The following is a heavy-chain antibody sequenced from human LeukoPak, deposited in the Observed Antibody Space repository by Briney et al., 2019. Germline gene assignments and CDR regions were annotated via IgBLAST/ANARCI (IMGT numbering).Heavy chain of an antibody. D-gene: IGHD3-9*01. Sequence: SVKVSCKVSGYTLTELSTHWDRQLPRKGLEWMGGFDPEDGETIYAQKFQGRVTMTEDTSTDTAYMELSSLRSEDTAVYYCATLQNYDILTGYPYWGQGTLVTVSS. CDR2: FDPEDGET. CDR3: ATLQNYDILTGYPY. V-gene: IGHV1-24*01. J-gene: IGHJ4*02. CDR1: GYTLTELS.